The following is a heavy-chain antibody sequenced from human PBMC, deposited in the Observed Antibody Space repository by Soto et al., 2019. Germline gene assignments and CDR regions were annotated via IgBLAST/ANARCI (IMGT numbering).Heavy chain of an antibody. CDR2: VFHTGGT. D-gene: IGHD6-19*01. CDR3: ARVFSSGSGWMYYFDF. J-gene: IGHJ4*02. Sequence: QVQLQESGPGLVKPSETLSLTCTVSSDSIAGENWWSWVRQPPGLGLEWIGEVFHTGGTNYNPSLKRRVTMEVDKSKNQFSLRLIAAAAADTAVYFCARVFSSGSGWMYYFDFWGQGTLGSVSS. CDR1: SDSIAGENW. V-gene: IGHV4-4*02.